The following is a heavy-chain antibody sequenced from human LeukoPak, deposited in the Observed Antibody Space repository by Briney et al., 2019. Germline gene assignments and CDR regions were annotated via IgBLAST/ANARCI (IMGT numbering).Heavy chain of an antibody. Sequence: SETLSLTCTVSGYSISSGYYWGWIRQPPGKGLEWIGSIYHSGSTYYNPSLKSRVTISVDTSKNQFSLKLSSVTAADTAVYYCAREAHGKNNWFDPWGQGTLVTVSS. CDR1: GYSISSGYY. CDR2: IYHSGST. D-gene: IGHD2/OR15-2a*01. J-gene: IGHJ5*02. V-gene: IGHV4-38-2*02. CDR3: AREAHGKNNWFDP.